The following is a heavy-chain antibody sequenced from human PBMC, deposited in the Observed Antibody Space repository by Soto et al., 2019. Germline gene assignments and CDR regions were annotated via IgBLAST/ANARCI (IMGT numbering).Heavy chain of an antibody. V-gene: IGHV1-8*02. CDR2: MNPNSGNT. J-gene: IGHJ3*01. CDR1: GYTFTSYA. CDR3: ARELGYCSGGSCYMDGAFDF. Sequence: ASVKVSCKASGYTFTSYAMHWVRQAPGQRLEWMGWMNPNSGNTSYAQKFQGRVTMTRNTSISTAYMELSSLRSEDTAVYYCARELGYCSGGSCYMDGAFDFWGQGTMVTVSS. D-gene: IGHD2-15*01.